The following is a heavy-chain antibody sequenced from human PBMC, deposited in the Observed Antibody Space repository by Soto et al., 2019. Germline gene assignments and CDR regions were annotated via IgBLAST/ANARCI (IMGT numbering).Heavy chain of an antibody. J-gene: IGHJ4*02. CDR1: GGTFSSYA. D-gene: IGHD3-22*01. Sequence: QVQLVQSGAEVKKPGSSVKVSCKASGGTFSSYAISWVRQAPGQGLEWMGGIIPIFGTANYAQKFQGRVTITADETTSTAYMELSSLRSEDTAVYYCTSHCYDSGGYPNYFDYWGQGTLVTDSS. CDR2: IIPIFGTA. V-gene: IGHV1-69*01. CDR3: TSHCYDSGGYPNYFDY.